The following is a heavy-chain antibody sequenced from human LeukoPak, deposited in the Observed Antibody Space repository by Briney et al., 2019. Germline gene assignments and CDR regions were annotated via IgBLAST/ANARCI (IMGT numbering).Heavy chain of an antibody. CDR1: GFTFRTYA. CDR3: AKISSSAEPNFDY. D-gene: IGHD1-14*01. Sequence: GRSLRLSCAASGFTFRTYAMHWVRQAPGKGLEWVAFIWPDRSKKFYADSVKGRFTISRDNSNHTLYLQMNSLRPEDTALYFCAKISSSAEPNFDYWGQGILLTVSS. CDR2: IWPDRSKK. V-gene: IGHV3-33*03. J-gene: IGHJ4*02.